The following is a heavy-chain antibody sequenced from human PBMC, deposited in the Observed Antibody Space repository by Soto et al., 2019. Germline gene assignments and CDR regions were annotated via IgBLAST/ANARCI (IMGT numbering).Heavy chain of an antibody. CDR2: INHSGST. Sequence: SETLSLTCAVYGGSFSGYYWSWIRQPPGKGLEWIGEINHSGSTNYNPSLKSRVTISVDTSKNQFSLKLSSVTAADTAVYYCAGGGGYYYYYMDVWGKGTTVTVSS. J-gene: IGHJ6*03. CDR3: AGGGGYYYYYMDV. D-gene: IGHD3-3*01. CDR1: GGSFSGYY. V-gene: IGHV4-34*01.